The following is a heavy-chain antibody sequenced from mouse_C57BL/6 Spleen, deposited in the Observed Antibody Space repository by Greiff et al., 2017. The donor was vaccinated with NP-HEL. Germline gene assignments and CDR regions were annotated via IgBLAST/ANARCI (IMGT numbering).Heavy chain of an antibody. J-gene: IGHJ2*01. CDR2: ISDGGSYT. CDR1: GFTFSSYA. D-gene: IGHD1-1*01. V-gene: IGHV5-4*01. CDR3: ARETVVATNFDY. Sequence: EVMLVESGGGLVKPGGSLKLSCAASGFTFSSYAMSWVRQTPEKRLEWVATISDGGSYTYYPDNVKGRFTISRDNAKNNLYLQMSHLKSEDTAMYYCARETVVATNFDYWGQGTTLTVSS.